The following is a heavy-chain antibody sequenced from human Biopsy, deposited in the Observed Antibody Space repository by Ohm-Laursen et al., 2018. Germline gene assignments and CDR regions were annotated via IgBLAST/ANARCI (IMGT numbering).Heavy chain of an antibody. J-gene: IGHJ4*02. Sequence: SLRLSCAASGFIFGDFGMHWVRQAPGKGPEWVAVIWHDGSEKYYAGSVKGRFSISRDNSKNTLNLQMNSLRVEDTAIYYCVSEVVGDTDHWGQGTRVTVSS. V-gene: IGHV3-33*01. CDR2: IWHDGSEK. CDR3: VSEVVGDTDH. CDR1: GFIFGDFG. D-gene: IGHD2-15*01.